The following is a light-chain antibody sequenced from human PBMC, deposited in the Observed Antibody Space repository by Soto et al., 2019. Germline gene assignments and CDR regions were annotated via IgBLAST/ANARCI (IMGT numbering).Light chain of an antibody. CDR2: DAS. Sequence: DIQMTQSPSTLSASVGDRVIITCRASQSISTWLAWYQQKPGNAPKLLIDDASNLESGVPSRFSGSGSGTEFTLTISSLQPDDFANDYCQQYNSPITFGQGTRLEIK. CDR3: QQYNSPIT. V-gene: IGKV1-5*01. CDR1: QSISTW. J-gene: IGKJ5*01.